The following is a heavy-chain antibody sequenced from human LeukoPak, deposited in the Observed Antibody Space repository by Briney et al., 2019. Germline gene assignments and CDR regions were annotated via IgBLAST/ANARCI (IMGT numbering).Heavy chain of an antibody. CDR2: IASDGKDK. D-gene: IGHD6-13*01. V-gene: IGHV3-30*04. Sequence: GGSLRPSCAGSGFTFRSHALHWVRQIPGKGLGWVAVIASDGKDKHYGDSVRGRFTVSRDNSKNMLYLQMNSLRPEDTAVYYCGRDPQIAAVYYFDFWGQGTLVTVSS. CDR1: GFTFRSHA. CDR3: GRDPQIAAVYYFDF. J-gene: IGHJ4*02.